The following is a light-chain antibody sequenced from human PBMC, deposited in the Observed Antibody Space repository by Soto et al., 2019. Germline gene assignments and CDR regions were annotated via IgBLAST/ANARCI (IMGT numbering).Light chain of an antibody. CDR1: SSDVGGYND. J-gene: IGLJ2*01. V-gene: IGLV2-11*01. CDR2: DVS. Sequence: QSALTQPRSVSGSPGQSVTISCTGTSSDVGGYNDVSWYQQHPGKAPKLMIYDVSKRPSGVPDRFSGSKSGNTASLTISGLQAEDEADYYCCSYAGSDTLVFGGGTKVTVL. CDR3: CSYAGSDTLV.